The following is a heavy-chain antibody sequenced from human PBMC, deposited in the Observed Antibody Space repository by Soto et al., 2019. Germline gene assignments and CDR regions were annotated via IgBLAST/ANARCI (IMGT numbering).Heavy chain of an antibody. CDR2: VSYDGSKQ. Sequence: QVQLVESGGGVVQPGRSLRVSCAASGFTFSNYAMHWVRQAPGKGLEWVAVVSYDGSKQFYADPVEGRFTISRDSSKSTLYLHMDNLRDEDTAVYYCARDRVYYYDNSGYYNFDYWGQGTLVTVSS. V-gene: IGHV3-30-3*01. D-gene: IGHD3-22*01. CDR3: ARDRVYYYDNSGYYNFDY. CDR1: GFTFSNYA. J-gene: IGHJ4*02.